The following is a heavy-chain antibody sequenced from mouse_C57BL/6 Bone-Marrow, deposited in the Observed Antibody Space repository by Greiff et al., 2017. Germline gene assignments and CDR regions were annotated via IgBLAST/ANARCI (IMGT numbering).Heavy chain of an antibody. J-gene: IGHJ2*01. D-gene: IGHD1-1*01. CDR3: AMRAVVASDY. V-gene: IGHV14-2*01. CDR1: GFNFKDYW. CDR2: IDPESGET. Sequence: VQLQQSGAELVKPGASVKLSCTASGFNFKDYWMHWVKQRPEQGLEWIGKIDPESGETKYNPKFQGKATMTADTSSNTAYLQLSSLTSEDTAVYYCAMRAVVASDYWGQGTTLTVSS.